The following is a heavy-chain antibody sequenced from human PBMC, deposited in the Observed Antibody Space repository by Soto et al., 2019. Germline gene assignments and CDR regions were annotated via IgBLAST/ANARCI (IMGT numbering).Heavy chain of an antibody. CDR2: IYSIGST. CDR1: GGSISSSSY. V-gene: IGHV4-39*01. J-gene: IGHJ6*02. CDR3: RRSSRYSTDV. Sequence: QLQLQESGPGLVKPSETLSLTCTVSGGSISSSSYWGWIRQPPGKRLEWIGSIYSIGSTYYNPSLKSRVTISVDTSKNQFSLKLSSVTAADTAVYYCRRSSRYSTDVWGQGTTVTVSS. D-gene: IGHD6-13*01.